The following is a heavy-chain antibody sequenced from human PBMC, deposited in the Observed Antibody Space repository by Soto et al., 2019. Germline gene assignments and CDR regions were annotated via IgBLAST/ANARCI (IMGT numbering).Heavy chain of an antibody. D-gene: IGHD3-9*01. J-gene: IGHJ4*02. CDR2: IWYDGSNK. CDR3: ARGSAAYYDILTGYYLDY. CDR1: GFTFSSYG. V-gene: IGHV3-33*01. Sequence: PGGSLRLSCAASGFTFSSYGMHWVRQAPGKGLEWVAVIWYDGSNKYYADSVKGRFTISRDNSKNTLYLQMNSLRAEDTAVYYCARGSAAYYDILTGYYLDYWGQGTLVTVSS.